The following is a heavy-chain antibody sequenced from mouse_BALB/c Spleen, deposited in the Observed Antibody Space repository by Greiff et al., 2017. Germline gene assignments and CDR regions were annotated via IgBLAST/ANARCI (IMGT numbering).Heavy chain of an antibody. CDR2: ISSGGSYT. V-gene: IGHV5-6-4*01. CDR3: TRAGSTSYWYFDV. CDR1: GFTFSSYT. D-gene: IGHD1-1*01. J-gene: IGHJ1*01. Sequence: EVKLMESGGGLVKPGGSLKLSCAASGFTFSSYTMSWVRQTPEKRLEWVATISSGGSYTYYPDSVKGRFTISRDNAKNTLYLQMSSLKSEDTAMYYCTRAGSTSYWYFDVWGAGTTVTVSS.